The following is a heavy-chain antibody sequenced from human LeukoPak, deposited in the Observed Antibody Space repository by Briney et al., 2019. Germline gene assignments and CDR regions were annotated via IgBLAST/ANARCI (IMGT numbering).Heavy chain of an antibody. CDR3: AREASGTYHVFDS. V-gene: IGHV3-11*04. CDR1: GFSFTTYF. J-gene: IGHJ4*01. Sequence: GGSLRLSCEASGFSFTTYFISWIRQAPGKGLEWVGYITNSGRSTNDAASVKGRFTISRGNAKKSVYLEMPDLRAEDTAVYYCAREASGTYHVFDSWGQGAPVTVSS. D-gene: IGHD1-26*01. CDR2: ITNSGRST.